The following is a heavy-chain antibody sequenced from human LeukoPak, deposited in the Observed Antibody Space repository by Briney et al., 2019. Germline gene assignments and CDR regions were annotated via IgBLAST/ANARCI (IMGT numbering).Heavy chain of an antibody. CDR1: GFTFSNAW. J-gene: IGHJ4*02. CDR3: TKYSASYAYDY. CDR2: IKSQTDGETI. Sequence: NPGGSLRLSCAASGFTFSNAWMNWVRQAPGRGLEWVGRIKSQTDGETIDYAAPVKGRFTISRDDSKKTLYLQMDSLKTEDTAIYYCTKYSASYAYDYWGQGTLVTDPS. V-gene: IGHV3-15*01. D-gene: IGHD1-26*01.